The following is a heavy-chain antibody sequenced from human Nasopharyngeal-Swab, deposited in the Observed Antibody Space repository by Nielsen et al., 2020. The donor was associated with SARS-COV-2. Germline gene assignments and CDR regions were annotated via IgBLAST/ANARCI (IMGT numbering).Heavy chain of an antibody. J-gene: IGHJ4*02. V-gene: IGHV3-48*04. CDR3: ARGGYSGYEYYFDY. CDR2: ISSPGITV. D-gene: IGHD5-12*01. CDR1: GFTFSSYW. Sequence: GESLKISCAASGFTFSSYWMSWVRQAPGKGLEWVSYISSPGITVYYADSVKGRFTISRDNAKNSLYLQMNSLRAEDTAVYYCARGGYSGYEYYFDYWGQGTLVTVSS.